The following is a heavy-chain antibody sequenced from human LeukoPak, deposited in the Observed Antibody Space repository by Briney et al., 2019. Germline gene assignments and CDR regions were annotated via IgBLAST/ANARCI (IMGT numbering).Heavy chain of an antibody. J-gene: IGHJ2*01. CDR2: VGRDGSTK. CDR1: GFTFSSHG. Sequence: PGGSLRLSCAASGFTFSSHGMHWVRQAPGKGLEWVAVVGRDGSTKFYADSVNGRFTLSRDNSKNTLDLQMNSLRAEDTALYYCAKEGKWGEWYFDLWGRGTLVTVSS. D-gene: IGHD3-16*01. V-gene: IGHV3-30*18. CDR3: AKEGKWGEWYFDL.